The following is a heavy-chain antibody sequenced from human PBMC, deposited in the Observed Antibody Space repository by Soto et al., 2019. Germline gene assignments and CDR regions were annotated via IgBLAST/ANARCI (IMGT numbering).Heavy chain of an antibody. D-gene: IGHD3-16*01. J-gene: IGHJ6*02. CDR2: ISPYTGDT. V-gene: IGHV1-18*01. Sequence: QVQLVQSGDEMKKPGASVRVSCKASGYIFVNYGIAWVRQAPGQGLEWMGWISPYTGDTHSASKVQGRLTMTTDTSTSTAYMVLGSLTSDDTAVYYCAMVDNYVTPTPQDVWGQGTTVTVSS. CDR1: GYIFVNYG. CDR3: AMVDNYVTPTPQDV.